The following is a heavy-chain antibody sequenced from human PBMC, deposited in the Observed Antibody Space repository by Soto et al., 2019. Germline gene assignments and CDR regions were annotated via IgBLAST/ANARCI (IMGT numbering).Heavy chain of an antibody. CDR2: IYYSGST. J-gene: IGHJ4*02. CDR3: ARHATTADIVVVVAAPDY. D-gene: IGHD2-15*01. V-gene: IGHV4-39*01. Sequence: PSETLSLTCTVSGGSISSSSYYWGWIRQPPGKWLEWIGSIYYSGSTYYNPSLKSRVTISVDTSKNQFSLKLSSVTAADTAVYYCARHATTADIVVVVAAPDYWGQGTLVTVYS. CDR1: GGSISSSSYY.